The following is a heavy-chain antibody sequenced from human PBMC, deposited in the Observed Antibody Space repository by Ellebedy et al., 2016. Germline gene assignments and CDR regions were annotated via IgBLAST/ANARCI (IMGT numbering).Heavy chain of an antibody. CDR3: AKDDANDAFDI. V-gene: IGHV3-23*01. CDR2: ISGSAGST. Sequence: GGSLRLXXAASGFPFSRYAMSWVRQAPGKGLEWVSSISGSAGSTYYADSVKGRFTISRDNSKNTLYLQMNSLRAEDTAVYYCAKDDANDAFDIWGQGTMVTVSS. CDR1: GFPFSRYA. J-gene: IGHJ3*02.